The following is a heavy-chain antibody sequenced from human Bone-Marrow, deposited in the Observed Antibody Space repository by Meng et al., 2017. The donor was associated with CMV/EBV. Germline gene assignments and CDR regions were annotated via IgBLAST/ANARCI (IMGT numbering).Heavy chain of an antibody. CDR3: ARDDCTRTSCYGY. CDR1: GFAFSSYG. Sequence: ASGFAFSSYGMHWVRQSPGKGLEWVAAISYDGSNKYYADSPKGRFTISRDNSKNTLYLQMNSLRAEDTAVYYCARDDCTRTSCYGYWGQGTLVTVSS. J-gene: IGHJ4*02. V-gene: IGHV3-30*03. CDR2: ISYDGSNK. D-gene: IGHD2-2*01.